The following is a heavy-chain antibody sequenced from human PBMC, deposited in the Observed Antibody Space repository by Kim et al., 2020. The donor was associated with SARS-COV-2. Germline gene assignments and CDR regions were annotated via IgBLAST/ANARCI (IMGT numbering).Heavy chain of an antibody. D-gene: IGHD2-2*02. Sequence: SETLSLTCAVYGGSFSGYYWSWIRQPPGKGLEWIGEINHSGSTNYNPSLKSRVTISVDTSKNQFSLKLSSVTAADTAVYYCARGPMDSYQLLYRNWFDPWGQGTLVTVSS. J-gene: IGHJ5*02. CDR3: ARGPMDSYQLLYRNWFDP. V-gene: IGHV4-34*01. CDR2: INHSGST. CDR1: GGSFSGYY.